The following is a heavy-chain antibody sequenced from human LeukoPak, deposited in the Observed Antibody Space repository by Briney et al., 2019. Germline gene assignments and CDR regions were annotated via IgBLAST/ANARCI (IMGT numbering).Heavy chain of an antibody. D-gene: IGHD6-25*01. CDR1: GFTFNTFW. V-gene: IGHV3-7*01. J-gene: IGHJ4*02. CDR2: INPDGSVK. Sequence: GGSLRLSCAGSGFTFNTFWMNWVRQAPGKGLEWVANINPDGSVKYFVDSVKGRFSISRDNAKNLLYLQMSGLRAEDTAVYYCMPGSGFWGQGTLVTVSS. CDR3: MPGSGF.